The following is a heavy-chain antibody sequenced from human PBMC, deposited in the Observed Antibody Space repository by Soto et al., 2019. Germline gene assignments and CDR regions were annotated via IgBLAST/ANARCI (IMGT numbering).Heavy chain of an antibody. CDR2: ISYDGSNK. D-gene: IGHD2-21*01. J-gene: IGHJ2*01. CDR1: GFTFSSYA. V-gene: IGHV3-30*04. CDR3: ARGSWRGWGSSWYFDL. Sequence: GGSLRLSCAASGFTFSSYAMHWVRQAPGKGLEWVAVISYDGSNKYYADSVKGRFTISRDNSKNTLYLQMNSLRAEDTAVYYCARGSWRGWGSSWYFDLWGRGTLVTVSS.